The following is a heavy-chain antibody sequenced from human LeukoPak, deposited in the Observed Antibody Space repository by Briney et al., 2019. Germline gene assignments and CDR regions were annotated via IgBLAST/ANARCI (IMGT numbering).Heavy chain of an antibody. V-gene: IGHV4-59*01. Sequence: PSETLSLTCTVSGGSIGSYYWSWIRQPPGKGLEWIGYIYYSGSTNYNPSLKSRVTISVDTSKNQFSLKLSSVTAADTAVYYCARVGELRYFDWSYYFDYWGQGTLVTVSS. CDR2: IYYSGST. CDR3: ARVGELRYFDWSYYFDY. CDR1: GGSIGSYY. J-gene: IGHJ4*02. D-gene: IGHD3-9*01.